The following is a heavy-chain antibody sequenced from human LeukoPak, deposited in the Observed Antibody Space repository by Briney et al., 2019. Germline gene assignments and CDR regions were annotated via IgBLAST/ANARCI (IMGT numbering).Heavy chain of an antibody. J-gene: IGHJ4*02. D-gene: IGHD3-22*01. V-gene: IGHV4-34*01. CDR1: GGSFSGYY. CDR2: INHSGST. Sequence: SQTLSLTCAVSGGSFSGYYWSWIRQPPGQGLEWFGEINHSGSTNYNPSPKRRGTILVDQSKNQFSLKLCSVTGADTAVYYCAGSLKYYYDSSPFARYSFIDYWGQGTLVTVSS. CDR3: AGSLKYYYDSSPFARYSFIDY.